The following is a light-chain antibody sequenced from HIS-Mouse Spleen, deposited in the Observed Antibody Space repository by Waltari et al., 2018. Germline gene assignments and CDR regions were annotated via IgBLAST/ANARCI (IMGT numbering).Light chain of an antibody. CDR1: NIGSKS. CDR2: DDS. Sequence: SYVLTQPPSVSVAPGKTARITCGGNNIGSKSVHWYQQKPGQAPVLVVYDDSDRPSWIPERVSGSNSGNTATLTISRVEAGDEADYYCQVWDSSSDHVVFGGGTKLTVL. CDR3: QVWDSSSDHVV. V-gene: IGLV3-21*03. J-gene: IGLJ2*01.